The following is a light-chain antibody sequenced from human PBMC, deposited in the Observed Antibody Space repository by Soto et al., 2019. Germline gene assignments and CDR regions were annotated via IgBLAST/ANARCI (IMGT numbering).Light chain of an antibody. CDR1: SGDVGTNAL. J-gene: IGLJ1*01. V-gene: IGLV2-8*01. CDR3: RSYAGNDNYV. Sequence: QSALTQPPSASGSPGQSVTMSCTGSSGDVGTNALVSWYQQHPGKAPHLIIYGIHKRSSGVPDRFSGSQSGNTASLTVSGLQAEDESDYFCRSYAGNDNYVFGSGTKLTVL. CDR2: GIH.